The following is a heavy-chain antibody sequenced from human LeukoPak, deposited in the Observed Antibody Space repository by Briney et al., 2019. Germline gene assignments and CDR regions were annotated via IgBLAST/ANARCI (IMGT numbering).Heavy chain of an antibody. V-gene: IGHV3-53*01. Sequence: GGSLRLSCAASGFTVSSNYMGWVRQALGKGLEWVSVIYSGGSTYYADSVKGRFTISRDNSKNTLYLQMNSLRAEDTAVYYCARVSRSSSWYQDYWGQGTLVTVSS. J-gene: IGHJ4*02. CDR1: GFTVSSNY. CDR2: IYSGGST. CDR3: ARVSRSSSWYQDY. D-gene: IGHD6-13*01.